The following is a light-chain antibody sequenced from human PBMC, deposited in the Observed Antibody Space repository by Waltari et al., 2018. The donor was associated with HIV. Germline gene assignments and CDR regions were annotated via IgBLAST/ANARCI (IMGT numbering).Light chain of an antibody. V-gene: IGKV1D-16*01. CDR1: QGISSW. CDR2: AAS. J-gene: IGKJ2*01. CDR3: QHYDTFPYT. Sequence: DIQMTQSPPSLSASVRDTVTITCRASQGISSWLAWYQQKPGKAPKPLIYAASSLQTGVPSRFSGSGTGTHFTLTISSLQPEDFATYYCQHYDTFPYTFGQGTRLEIK.